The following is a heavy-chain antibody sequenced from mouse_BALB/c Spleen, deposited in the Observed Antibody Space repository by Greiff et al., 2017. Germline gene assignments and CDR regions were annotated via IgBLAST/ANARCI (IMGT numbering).Heavy chain of an antibody. V-gene: IGHV5-6-4*01. CDR2: ISSGGSYT. CDR3: TRDLVSSGPAWFAY. Sequence: DVKLVESGGGLVKPGGSLKLSCAASGFTFSSYTMSWVRQTPEKRLEWVATISSGGSYTYYPDSVKGRFTISRDNAKNTLYLQMSSLKSEDTAMYYCTRDLVSSGPAWFAYWGQGTLVTVSA. CDR1: GFTFSSYT. J-gene: IGHJ3*01. D-gene: IGHD3-1*01.